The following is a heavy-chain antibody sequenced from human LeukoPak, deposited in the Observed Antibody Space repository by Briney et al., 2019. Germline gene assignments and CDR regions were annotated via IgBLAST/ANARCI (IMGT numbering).Heavy chain of an antibody. J-gene: IGHJ3*02. CDR2: IYYSGST. Sequence: SETLSPTCTVSGGSISSYYWSWIRQPPGKGLEWIGYIYYSGSTNYNPSLKSRVTISVDTSKNQFSLKLSSVTAADTAVYYCARPAPYCSGGSCYSAAFDIWGQGTMVTVSS. CDR3: ARPAPYCSGGSCYSAAFDI. V-gene: IGHV4-59*08. D-gene: IGHD2-15*01. CDR1: GGSISSYY.